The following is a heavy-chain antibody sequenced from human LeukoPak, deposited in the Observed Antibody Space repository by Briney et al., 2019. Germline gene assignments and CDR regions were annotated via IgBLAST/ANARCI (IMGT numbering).Heavy chain of an antibody. V-gene: IGHV1-2*02. CDR1: GYTFTSYY. Sequence: GASVKVSCKASGYTFTSYYMHWVRQAPGQGLEWMGWIGSYGGDTYYAQKFQGRVTMTRDTSISTAYMELSRLRSDDTAVYYCARDLDIVATRGLAWGQGTLVTVSS. CDR3: ARDLDIVATRGLA. J-gene: IGHJ5*02. D-gene: IGHD5-12*01. CDR2: IGSYGGDT.